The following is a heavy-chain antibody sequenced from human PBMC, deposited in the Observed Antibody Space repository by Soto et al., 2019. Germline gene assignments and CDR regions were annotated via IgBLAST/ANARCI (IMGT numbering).Heavy chain of an antibody. V-gene: IGHV3-23*01. Sequence: GGSLRRSCAASGFTFDTYAMSWVRQAPGKGLEWVSAISGSGSDTYHADSVKGRFTISRDNSISTLYLQMNSLRTEDTAVYYCAHPRGYGVFDAYDFWGQGAMVTV. CDR1: GFTFDTYA. D-gene: IGHD4-17*01. CDR2: ISGSGSDT. J-gene: IGHJ3*01. CDR3: AHPRGYGVFDAYDF.